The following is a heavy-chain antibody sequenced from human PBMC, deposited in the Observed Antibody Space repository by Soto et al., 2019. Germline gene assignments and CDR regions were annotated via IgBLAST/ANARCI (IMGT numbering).Heavy chain of an antibody. D-gene: IGHD6-13*01. J-gene: IGHJ4*02. CDR2: IIPIFGTA. V-gene: IGHV1-69*13. CDR3: ARDGYGRTTQIDY. CDR1: GGTFSSYA. Sequence: ASVKVSCKASGGTFSSYAISWVRQAPGQGLEWMGGIIPIFGTANYAQKFQGRVTITADESTSTAYMELSSLRSEDTAVYYCARDGYGRTTQIDYWGQGTLVTVSS.